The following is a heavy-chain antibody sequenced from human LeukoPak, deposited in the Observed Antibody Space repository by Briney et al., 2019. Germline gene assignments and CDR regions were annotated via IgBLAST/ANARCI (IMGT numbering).Heavy chain of an antibody. V-gene: IGHV3-7*01. J-gene: IGHJ3*01. D-gene: IGHD3-22*01. CDR3: AGGSSGL. CDR2: INQDGSEK. Sequence: GGSLRLSCATSEFTFSRYSMYWVREAPGKGLECVANINQDGSEKYYVDSVKGRFAISRDNAKNSLYLQMNSLRAEDTAVYYCAGGSSGLWGQGTMVTVSS. CDR1: EFTFSRYS.